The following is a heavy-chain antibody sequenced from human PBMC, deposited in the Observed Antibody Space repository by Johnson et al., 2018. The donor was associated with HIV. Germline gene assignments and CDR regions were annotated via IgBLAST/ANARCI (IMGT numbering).Heavy chain of an antibody. Sequence: VQLVESGGGLVKPGGSLRLSCAASGFTFSDYYMSWIRRAPGKGLEWVSYISISGSPIYYADSVKGRFTLSRDNAKNSLSLQMNSLRGEGTALYYCARGNLGDWWGVDAFDIWGQGTMVTV. V-gene: IGHV3-11*04. CDR2: ISISGSPI. J-gene: IGHJ3*02. D-gene: IGHD2-8*02. CDR1: GFTFSDYY. CDR3: ARGNLGDWWGVDAFDI.